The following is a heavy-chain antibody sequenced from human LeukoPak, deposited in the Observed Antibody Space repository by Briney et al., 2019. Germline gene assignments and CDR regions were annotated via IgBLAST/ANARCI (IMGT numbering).Heavy chain of an antibody. CDR2: IYYSGST. CDR3: ARYGYDFWSGYPAFGP. J-gene: IGHJ5*02. D-gene: IGHD3-3*01. Sequence: SETLSLTCTVSGGSISSYYWNWIRQPPGKGLEWIGYIYYSGSTNYNPSLKSRVTISVDTSKNQFSLKLSSVTAADTAVYYCARYGYDFWSGYPAFGPWGQGTLVTVSS. CDR1: GGSISSYY. V-gene: IGHV4-59*01.